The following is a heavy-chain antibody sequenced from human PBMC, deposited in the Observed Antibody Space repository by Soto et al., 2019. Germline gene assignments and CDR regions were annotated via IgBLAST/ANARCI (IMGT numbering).Heavy chain of an antibody. CDR3: ARRTGSSTYYFDY. Sequence: KTSETLSLTCTVSGGSISSSIYYWGWIRQPPGRGLEWIGIIDYSGTTYYNPSLKSRLTMSVDTSKNHFSLNLSSVTAADTAVYYCARRTGSSTYYFDYWGQGALVTVSS. J-gene: IGHJ4*02. CDR2: IDYSGTT. CDR1: GGSISSSIYY. V-gene: IGHV4-39*02. D-gene: IGHD6-6*01.